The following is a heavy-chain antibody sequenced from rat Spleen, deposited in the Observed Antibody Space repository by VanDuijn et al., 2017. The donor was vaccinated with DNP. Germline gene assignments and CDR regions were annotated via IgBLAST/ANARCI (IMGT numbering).Heavy chain of an antibody. D-gene: IGHD1-12*03. CDR3: ARWVYYYDGYYHD. V-gene: IGHV3-1*01. J-gene: IGHJ2*01. CDR1: GYSITSNY. Sequence: QLQESGPGLVKPSQSLSLTCSVTGYSITSNYWGWIRRFPGNKMEWIGHISYSDSTRYNPSLKSRISITRDTSKNQFFLHLNSVTTEDTATYYCARWVYYYDGYYHDWGQGVMVTVSS. CDR2: ISYSDST.